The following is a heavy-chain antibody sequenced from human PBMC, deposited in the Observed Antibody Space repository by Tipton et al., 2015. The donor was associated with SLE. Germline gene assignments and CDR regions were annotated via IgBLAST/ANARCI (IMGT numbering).Heavy chain of an antibody. V-gene: IGHV4-39*07. CDR2: LYYGGTT. CDR1: GASIRHINHS. CDR3: ASDYSSGQGAFDI. D-gene: IGHD6-25*01. J-gene: IGHJ3*02. Sequence: TLSLTCTVSGASIRHINHSWGWGWVRQSPGKGREWIGTLYYGGTTYYSPSLKSRVTISVDTSKNQFSLQLSSVTAADTAVYYCASDYSSGQGAFDIWGQGRMVTVSS.